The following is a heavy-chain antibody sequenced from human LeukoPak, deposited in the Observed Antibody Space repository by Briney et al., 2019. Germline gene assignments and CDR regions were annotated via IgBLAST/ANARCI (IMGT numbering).Heavy chain of an antibody. CDR2: MYHSGNI. CDR3: ARLLGSVSFSDV. CDR1: VYSITSGYH. D-gene: IGHD3-10*01. J-gene: IGHJ4*02. Sequence: SDTLSLTCIVSVYSITSGYHWGWIRQTPRKGLEWIGTMYHSGNIHYNPSLKRRVTVSVDTSKNQFSLKLDSVTAADTAVFYCARLLGSVSFSDVWGQGILVTVSS. V-gene: IGHV4-38-2*02.